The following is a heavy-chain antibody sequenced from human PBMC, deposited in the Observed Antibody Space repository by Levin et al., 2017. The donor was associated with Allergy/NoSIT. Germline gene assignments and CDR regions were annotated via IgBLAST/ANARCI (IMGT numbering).Heavy chain of an antibody. CDR1: GGSISSGDYY. D-gene: IGHD2-15*01. J-gene: IGHJ5*02. CDR3: ATFLKKLGYCSGGSCYSFWWFDP. Sequence: SETLSLTCTVSGGSISSGDYYWSWIRQPPGKGLEWIGYIYYSGSTYYNPSLKSRVTISVDTSKNQFSLKLSSVTAADTAVYYCATFLKKLGYCSGGSCYSFWWFDPWGQGTLVTVSS. CDR2: IYYSGST. V-gene: IGHV4-30-4*01.